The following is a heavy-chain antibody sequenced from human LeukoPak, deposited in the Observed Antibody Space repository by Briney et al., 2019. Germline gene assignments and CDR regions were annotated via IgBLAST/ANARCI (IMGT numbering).Heavy chain of an antibody. V-gene: IGHV3-66*01. CDR3: ARATWGYQFDS. CDR2: VYSSGAT. Sequence: GGSLRLSCAASGFNVISNYVSWVRQAPGKGLEWVAVVYSSGATYHAESVKDRFSISRDESNNTVYLQTSSLRVEDTALYYCARATWGYQFDSWGQGTLVTVSS. D-gene: IGHD5-12*01. CDR1: GFNVISNY. J-gene: IGHJ4*02.